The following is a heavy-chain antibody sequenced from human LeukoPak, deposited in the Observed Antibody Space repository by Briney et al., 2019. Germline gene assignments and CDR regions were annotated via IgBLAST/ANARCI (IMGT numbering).Heavy chain of an antibody. V-gene: IGHV4-39*01. CDR3: ARRDYYDTSGYTFDY. CDR1: GGSISSSSYY. J-gene: IGHJ4*02. Sequence: SETLSLTCTVSGGSISSSSYYWGWIRQPPGKGLEWIGSFYYSESTYYNPSLKSRVTISVDTSKNQFSLNLTSVTAADTAVYYCARRDYYDTSGYTFDYWGQGTLVTVSS. CDR2: FYYSEST. D-gene: IGHD3-22*01.